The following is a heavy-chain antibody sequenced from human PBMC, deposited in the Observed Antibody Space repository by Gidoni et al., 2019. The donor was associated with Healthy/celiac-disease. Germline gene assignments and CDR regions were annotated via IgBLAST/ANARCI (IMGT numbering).Heavy chain of an antibody. CDR2: IYYSGST. V-gene: IGHV4-59*01. CDR1: GGSISSYY. CDR3: ARDRGDSSGYGDFQH. Sequence: QVQLQESGPGLVKPSETLSLPCPVSGGSISSYYWSWIRQPPGKGLEWIGYIYYSGSTNYNPSLKSRVTISVDTSKNQFSLKLSSVTAADTAVYYCARDRGDSSGYGDFQHWGQGTLVTVSS. D-gene: IGHD3-22*01. J-gene: IGHJ1*01.